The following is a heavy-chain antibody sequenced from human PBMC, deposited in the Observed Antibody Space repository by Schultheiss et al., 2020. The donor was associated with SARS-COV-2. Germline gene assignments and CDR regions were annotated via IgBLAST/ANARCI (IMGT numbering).Heavy chain of an antibody. Sequence: GGSLRLSCTVSGFTFDDDALSWVRQAPGKGLEWVGFIRKNGEGGTQEYAPSVKGRFTISRDDSKSIAYLQMNSLKTEDTAVYYCARAWGSWYSWGQGTLVTVSS. CDR3: ARAWGSWYS. CDR1: GFTFDDDA. D-gene: IGHD6-13*01. CDR2: IRKNGEGGTQ. V-gene: IGHV3-49*04. J-gene: IGHJ4*02.